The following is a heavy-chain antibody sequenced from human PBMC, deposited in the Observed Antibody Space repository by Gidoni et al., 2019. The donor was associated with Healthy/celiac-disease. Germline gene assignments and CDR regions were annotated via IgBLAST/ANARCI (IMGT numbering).Heavy chain of an antibody. D-gene: IGHD6-13*01. Sequence: VQLVQSGPEVKTPGSSVKVSCKASGGTFSSNAIRWVRQAPGQGRELMGGIIPIFGTASYAQKFQGRVTITADESTSTAYMELSSLRSEDTAVYYCARGGYSSSWYPNYYYYGMDVWGQGNTVTVSS. V-gene: IGHV1-69*01. J-gene: IGHJ6*02. CDR2: IIPIFGTA. CDR3: ARGGYSSSWYPNYYYYGMDV. CDR1: GGTFSSNA.